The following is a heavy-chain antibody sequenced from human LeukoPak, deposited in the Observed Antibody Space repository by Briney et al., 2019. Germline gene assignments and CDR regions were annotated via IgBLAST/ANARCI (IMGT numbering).Heavy chain of an antibody. CDR3: ARAYYYDSSGYSNWFDP. CDR2: INHSGST. J-gene: IGHJ5*02. Sequence: PSETLSLTCAVYGGSFSGYYWSWIRQPPGKGLEWIGEINHSGSTNYNPSLKSRVTISVDTSKNQFSLKLSSVTAADTAVYCCARAYYYDSSGYSNWFDPWGQGTLVTVSS. V-gene: IGHV4-34*01. D-gene: IGHD3-22*01. CDR1: GGSFSGYY.